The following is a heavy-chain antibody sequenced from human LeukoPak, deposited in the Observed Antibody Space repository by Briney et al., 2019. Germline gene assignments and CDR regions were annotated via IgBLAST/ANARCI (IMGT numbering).Heavy chain of an antibody. Sequence: GGSLRLSCAASGFTFSSYAMSWVRQAPGKGLEWVSAISGSGGSTYYADSVKGRFTISRDNSKNTLYLQMNSLRAEDTAVYYCAKAYGWEMATINLGYWGQGTLVTVSS. D-gene: IGHD5-24*01. V-gene: IGHV3-23*01. CDR2: ISGSGGST. CDR3: AKAYGWEMATINLGY. J-gene: IGHJ4*02. CDR1: GFTFSSYA.